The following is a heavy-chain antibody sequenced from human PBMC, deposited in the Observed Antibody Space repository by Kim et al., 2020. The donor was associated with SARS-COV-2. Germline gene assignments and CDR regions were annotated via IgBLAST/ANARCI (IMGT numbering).Heavy chain of an antibody. V-gene: IGHV3-21*01. Sequence: GGSLRLSCAASGFTFSSHSMYWGRQAPGKGLEWVSSSSSRSNYIYYADSVKGRFTISRDNAKNALYLQMNSPRAEDTAVFYCARDQCNSGTYGRQNDGM. CDR1: GFTFSSHS. D-gene: IGHD1-26*01. CDR2: SSSRSNYI. J-gene: IGHJ6*01. CDR3: ARDQCNSGTYGRQNDGM.